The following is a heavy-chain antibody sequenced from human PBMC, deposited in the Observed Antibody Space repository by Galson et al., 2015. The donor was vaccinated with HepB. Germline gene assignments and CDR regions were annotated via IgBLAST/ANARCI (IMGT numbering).Heavy chain of an antibody. D-gene: IGHD3-10*01. Sequence: ASISSYYWNWIRQPAGKGLEWIGRIYSSGSTNYNPSLKSRVTMSVDTSKNQFSLKLSSVTAADTAVYYCARDGSHFFYYGMDVWGQGTTVTVSS. CDR2: IYSSGST. CDR1: ASISSYY. J-gene: IGHJ6*02. CDR3: ARDGSHFFYYGMDV. V-gene: IGHV4-4*07.